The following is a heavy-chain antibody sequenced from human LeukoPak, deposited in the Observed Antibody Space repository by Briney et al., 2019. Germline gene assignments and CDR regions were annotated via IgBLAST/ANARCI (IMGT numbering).Heavy chain of an antibody. D-gene: IGHD6-19*01. J-gene: IGHJ6*03. V-gene: IGHV3-21*01. CDR1: GFTFSSYS. CDR3: ASWAGIAVAGTGPNYYYYYMDV. CDR2: ISSSSSYI. Sequence: PGGSLRLSCAASGFTFSSYSMNWVRQAPGKGLEWVSSISSSSSYIYYADSVKGRFTISRDNAKNSLYLQMNSLRAEDTAVYYCASWAGIAVAGTGPNYYYYYMDVWGKGTTVTVSS.